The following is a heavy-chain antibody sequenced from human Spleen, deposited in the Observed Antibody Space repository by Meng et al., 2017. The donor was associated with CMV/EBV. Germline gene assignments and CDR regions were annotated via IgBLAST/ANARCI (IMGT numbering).Heavy chain of an antibody. Sequence: GESLKISCAASGFSFSSYEMHWVRQAPGKGLEWVSYINRRGGIIYYADSVKGRFAISRDNAQNSVYLQMNSLRAEDTAVYYCARDYNNDYWGRGTLVTVSS. CDR2: INRRGGII. V-gene: IGHV3-48*03. CDR1: GFSFSSYE. J-gene: IGHJ4*02. CDR3: ARDYNNDY. D-gene: IGHD5-24*01.